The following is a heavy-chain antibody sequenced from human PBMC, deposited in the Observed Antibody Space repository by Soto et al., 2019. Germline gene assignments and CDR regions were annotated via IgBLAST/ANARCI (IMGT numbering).Heavy chain of an antibody. CDR2: MNPNSGNT. Sequence: GASVKVSCKASGYTFTSYDINWVRQATGQGLEWMGWMNPNSGNTGYAQKFQGRVTMTRNTSISTAYMELSSLRSEDTAVYYCARGIGELWFGDEHQNWFDPWGQGTLVTVSS. V-gene: IGHV1-8*01. D-gene: IGHD3-10*01. CDR3: ARGIGELWFGDEHQNWFDP. CDR1: GYTFTSYD. J-gene: IGHJ5*02.